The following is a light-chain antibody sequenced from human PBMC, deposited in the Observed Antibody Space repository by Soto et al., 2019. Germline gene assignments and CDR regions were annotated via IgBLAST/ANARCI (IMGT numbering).Light chain of an antibody. CDR2: EVS. Sequence: QSVLTQPASVSGSPGQSITISCTGTSSDVGGYNYVSWYQQHPGKAPKLMIYEVSNRPSGVSNRFSGSKSGNTASLTISGLQAEDEADYYCSSYTDDRSYAFGSGTKVTVL. CDR3: SSYTDDRSYA. V-gene: IGLV2-14*01. CDR1: SSDVGGYNY. J-gene: IGLJ1*01.